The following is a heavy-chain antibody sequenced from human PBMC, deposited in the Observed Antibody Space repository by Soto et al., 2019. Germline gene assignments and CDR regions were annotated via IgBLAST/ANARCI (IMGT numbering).Heavy chain of an antibody. D-gene: IGHD3-3*01. V-gene: IGHV4-61*01. CDR2: IYYSGST. J-gene: IGHJ4*02. CDR1: GGSVSSGSYY. CDR3: VAYYDFLGLDY. Sequence: SETLSLTCTVSGGSVSSGSYYWSWIRQPPGKGLEWIGYIYYSGSTNYNPSLKSRVTISVDTSKNQFSLKLSSVTAADTAVYYGVAYYDFLGLDYWGQGTLVTVSS.